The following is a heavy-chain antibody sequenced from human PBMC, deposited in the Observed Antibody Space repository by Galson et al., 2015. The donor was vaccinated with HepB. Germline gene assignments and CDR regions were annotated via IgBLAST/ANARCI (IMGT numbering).Heavy chain of an antibody. V-gene: IGHV3-23*01. J-gene: IGHJ4*02. CDR1: GFTFSSYA. CDR2: ISGRGGST. CDR3: AKDELPSGWWGGDY. Sequence: SLRLSCAASGFTFSSYAMSWVRQAPGKGLEWVSAISGRGGSTYYADSVKGRFTISRDNSKNTLYLQMNSLRAEDTAVYYCAKDELPSGWWGGDYWGQGTLVTVSS. D-gene: IGHD6-19*01.